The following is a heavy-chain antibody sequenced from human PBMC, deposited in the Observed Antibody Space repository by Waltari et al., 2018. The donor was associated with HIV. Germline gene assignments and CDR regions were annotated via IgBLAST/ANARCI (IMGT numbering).Heavy chain of an antibody. Sequence: QVQLVQSGAEVKKPGASVTVSCKASGYTFPHYYIHWLRQAPGQGLEWMGWTSPSTGATTYAQKFLHRSTVTRDTSITTVYMELSSLTSDDTATYYCARENSDSGDGSWFDPWGQGTLVTVSS. CDR2: TSPSTGAT. V-gene: IGHV1-2*02. CDR1: GYTFPHYY. D-gene: IGHD2-21*02. CDR3: ARENSDSGDGSWFDP. J-gene: IGHJ5*02.